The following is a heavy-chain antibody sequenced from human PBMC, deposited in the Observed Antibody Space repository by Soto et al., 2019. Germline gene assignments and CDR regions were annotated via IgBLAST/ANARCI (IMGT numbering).Heavy chain of an antibody. D-gene: IGHD3-16*01. J-gene: IGHJ6*02. CDR3: ASDSWGVYYYYGMDV. CDR2: IIPIFGTA. Sequence: GASVKVSCKASGGTFSSYAISWVRQAPGQGLEWMGGIIPIFGTANYAQKFQGRVTITADKSTSTAYMELSSLRSEDTAVYYCASDSWGVYYYYGMDVWGQGTTVTVSS. CDR1: GGTFSSYA. V-gene: IGHV1-69*06.